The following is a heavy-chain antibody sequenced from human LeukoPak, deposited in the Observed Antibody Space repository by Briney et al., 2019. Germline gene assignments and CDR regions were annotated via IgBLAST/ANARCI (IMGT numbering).Heavy chain of an antibody. CDR3: ARDVDRPPGAFDI. D-gene: IGHD2-21*01. CDR2: ISSSSSYI. J-gene: IGHJ3*02. Sequence: PGGSLRLSCAASGISLSGYGMHWVRQAPGKGLEWVSSISSSSSYIYYADSVKGRFTISRDNAKNSLYLQMNSLRAEDTAVYYCARDVDRPPGAFDIWGQGTMVTVSS. V-gene: IGHV3-21*01. CDR1: GISLSGYG.